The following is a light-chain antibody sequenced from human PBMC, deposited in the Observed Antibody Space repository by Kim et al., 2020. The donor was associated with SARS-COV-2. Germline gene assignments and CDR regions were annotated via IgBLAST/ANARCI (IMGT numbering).Light chain of an antibody. Sequence: SYELTQPPSVSVSPGQTASITCSGDKLRDKYAAWYQQKPGQPPVLVIYQDVKRPSGIPERYSGSNPGNTATLTISETQAVDEADYYCQAWDSSTAGGVFG. CDR3: QAWDSSTAGGV. CDR2: QDV. CDR1: KLRDKY. V-gene: IGLV3-1*01. J-gene: IGLJ1*01.